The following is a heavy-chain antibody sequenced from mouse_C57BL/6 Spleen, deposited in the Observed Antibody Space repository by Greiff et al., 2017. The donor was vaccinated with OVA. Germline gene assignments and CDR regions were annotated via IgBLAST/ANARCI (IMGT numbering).Heavy chain of an antibody. CDR3: ADGAASFDY. D-gene: IGHD3-3*01. Sequence: VQLQQSGPELVKPGASVKISCKASGYTFTDYYMNWVKQSHGKSLEWIGDINPNNGGTSYNQKFKGKATLTVDKSSSTAYMELRSLTSEDSAVYYCADGAASFDYWGQGTTLTVSS. CDR1: GYTFTDYY. CDR2: INPNNGGT. J-gene: IGHJ2*01. V-gene: IGHV1-26*01.